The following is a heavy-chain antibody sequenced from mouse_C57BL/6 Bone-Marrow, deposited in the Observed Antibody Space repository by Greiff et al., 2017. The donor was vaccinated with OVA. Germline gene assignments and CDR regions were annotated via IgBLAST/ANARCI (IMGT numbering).Heavy chain of an antibody. CDR2: ISYDGSN. V-gene: IGHV3-6*01. J-gene: IGHJ4*01. CDR1: GYSITSGYY. CDR3: ARVWLRRRDY. Sequence: EVQLVESGPGLVKPSQSLSLTCSVTGYSITSGYYWNWIRQFPGNKLEWMGYISYDGSNNYNPSLKNRISITRDTSKNQFFLKLNSVTTEDTATYYCARVWLRRRDYWGQGTSVTVSS. D-gene: IGHD2-2*01.